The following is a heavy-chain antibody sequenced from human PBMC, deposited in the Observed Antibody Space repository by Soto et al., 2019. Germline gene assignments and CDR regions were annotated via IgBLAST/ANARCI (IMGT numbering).Heavy chain of an antibody. Sequence: QVQLVESGGGVVQPGRSLRISCAASGFTFTSYDIYWVRQAPGKGLEWVAVTSYDGRSSYYTDSVKGRFTISRDNSKNTLYLQMNSRRAEDTAMYYCAKLFGLVIVDWGQGTLVTVSS. CDR2: TSYDGRSS. CDR1: GFTFTSYD. V-gene: IGHV3-30*18. CDR3: AKLFGLVIVD. J-gene: IGHJ4*02. D-gene: IGHD3-3*01.